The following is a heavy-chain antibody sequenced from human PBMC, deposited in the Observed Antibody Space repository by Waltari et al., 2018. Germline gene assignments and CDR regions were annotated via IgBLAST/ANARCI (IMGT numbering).Heavy chain of an antibody. CDR1: GGSISSGSYY. CDR3: ARDVRGVESQWELLNWFDP. J-gene: IGHJ5*02. CDR2: IYTSGGT. V-gene: IGHV4-61*02. D-gene: IGHD1-26*01. Sequence: QVQLQESGPGLVKPSQTLSLTCTVSGGSISSGSYYWSWIRQPAGKGLEWIGRIYTSGGTNDNPSLKSRVTISVDTSKNQFSLKLSSVTAADTAVYYCARDVRGVESQWELLNWFDPWGQGTLVTVSS.